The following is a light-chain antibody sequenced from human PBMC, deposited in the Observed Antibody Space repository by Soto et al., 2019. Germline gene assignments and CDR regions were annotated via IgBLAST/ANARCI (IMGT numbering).Light chain of an antibody. CDR2: GTS. Sequence: EIVLTQSPGTLSLSPGERATLSCRASQSVTNNYLAWYQRKPGQPPRLLIYGTSYRSTDDPSRISGSGAGTHFTPTITRLEKEDLVFYYWQQNGSSPPTFGQGTKVEIK. CDR1: QSVTNNY. V-gene: IGKV3-20*01. J-gene: IGKJ1*01. CDR3: QQNGSSPPT.